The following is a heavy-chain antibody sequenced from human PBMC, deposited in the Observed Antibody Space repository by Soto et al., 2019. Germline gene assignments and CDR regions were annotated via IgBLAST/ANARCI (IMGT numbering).Heavy chain of an antibody. V-gene: IGHV1-2*02. Sequence: GASVKVSCKASRYTFTDYYVHWVRKSPGQGLEWMGWINANSGVTKFPQKFEGRVIMTRDTSISTVYMELSRLTSDDTAVYYCARAGLTTLELATIYWGQGTQVTVSS. J-gene: IGHJ4*02. CDR2: INANSGVT. CDR3: ARAGLTTLELATIY. D-gene: IGHD5-12*01. CDR1: RYTFTDYY.